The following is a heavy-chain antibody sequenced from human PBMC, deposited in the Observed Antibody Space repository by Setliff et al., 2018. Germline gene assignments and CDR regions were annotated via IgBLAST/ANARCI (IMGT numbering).Heavy chain of an antibody. CDR2: IDWNGGRI. J-gene: IGHJ4*02. Sequence: GGSLRLSCAASGFTFNDYGLTWLRRVPGKGLEWVSGIDWNGGRIGYADSVKGRFTISRDNRKNLLFLQMDSLRAEDTAVYYCARSGNYRVDYWGQGTLVTVSS. CDR3: ARSGNYRVDY. D-gene: IGHD1-26*01. V-gene: IGHV3-20*04. CDR1: GFTFNDYG.